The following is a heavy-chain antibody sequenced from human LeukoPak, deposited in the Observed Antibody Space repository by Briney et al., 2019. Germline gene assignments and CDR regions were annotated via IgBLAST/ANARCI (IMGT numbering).Heavy chain of an antibody. CDR2: IYGSGANT. J-gene: IGHJ4*02. CDR3: AKDLGEMATNPGDY. V-gene: IGHV3-23*01. CDR1: GFTFSKYA. D-gene: IGHD5-24*01. Sequence: GGSLRLSCAASGFTFSKYAMTWVRQAPGKGLEWISAIYGSGANTNYADSVKGRFTISRDNSKNTVYLQMNSLRVEDTAGYYCAKDLGEMATNPGDYWGQGTLVSVSS.